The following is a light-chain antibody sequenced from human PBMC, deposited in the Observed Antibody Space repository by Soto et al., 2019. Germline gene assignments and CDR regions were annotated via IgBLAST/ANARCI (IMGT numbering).Light chain of an antibody. Sequence: EIVLSQSPATLSLSPGERVTLSCRASQRVTSNYLARYQQQPGQAPRLLIFGASTRATGIPDRFSGSGSGTDFTLTISRLEPEDFAVYYCQHYYTSYTTFGQGTKVDIK. CDR3: QHYYTSYTT. J-gene: IGKJ1*01. CDR2: GAS. V-gene: IGKV3-20*01. CDR1: QRVTSNY.